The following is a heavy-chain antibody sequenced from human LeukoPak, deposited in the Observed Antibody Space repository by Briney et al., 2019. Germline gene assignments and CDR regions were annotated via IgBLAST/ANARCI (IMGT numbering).Heavy chain of an antibody. CDR1: GFTFSSYG. CDR3: ARTPFGYSDY. CDR2: IWYDGSNK. V-gene: IGHV3-33*03. J-gene: IGHJ4*02. Sequence: PGRSLRLSYAASGFTFSSYGMHWVRQAPGKGLEWVAVIWYDGSNKYYADSVKGRFTISRDNAKNSLFLQMNSLRAEDTAVYYCARTPFGYSDYWGQGTLVTVSS. D-gene: IGHD5-24*01.